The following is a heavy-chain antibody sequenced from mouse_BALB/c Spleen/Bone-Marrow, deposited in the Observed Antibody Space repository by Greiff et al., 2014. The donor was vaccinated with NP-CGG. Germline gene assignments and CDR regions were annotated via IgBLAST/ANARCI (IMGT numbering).Heavy chain of an antibody. CDR2: IYPGNVNT. CDR3: ARDTMDY. V-gene: IGHV1S56*01. Sequence: QVQLQQSGPELVKPGASVRISCKASGYTFTSYYIHWVKQRPGRGLEWIGWIYPGNVNTKYNEKFKGKATLTADKFSSTAYMQLSSLTSEDSAVYFCARDTMDYWGQGTSVTVSS. CDR1: GYTFTSYY. J-gene: IGHJ4*01.